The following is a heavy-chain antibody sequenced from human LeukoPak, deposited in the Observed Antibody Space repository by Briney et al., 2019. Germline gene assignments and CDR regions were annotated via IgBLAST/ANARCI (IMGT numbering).Heavy chain of an antibody. J-gene: IGHJ6*03. CDR2: IITYNGNT. CDR1: GYTFTSYG. CDR3: AKTTVTSEEYFYYYMDV. D-gene: IGHD4-17*01. Sequence: ASVKVSCKTSGYTFTSYGLSWEPPAPGQGLEWMGWIITYNGNTYYSQKLQGRVTMTTDTSTSTAYMELRSLRSDDTAVYYCAKTTVTSEEYFYYYMDVWGKGTTVTVSS. V-gene: IGHV1-18*01.